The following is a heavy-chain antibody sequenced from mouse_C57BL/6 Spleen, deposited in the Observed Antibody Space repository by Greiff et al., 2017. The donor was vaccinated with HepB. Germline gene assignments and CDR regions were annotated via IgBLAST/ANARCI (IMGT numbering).Heavy chain of an antibody. D-gene: IGHD2-1*01. CDR1: GFTFSDYY. J-gene: IGHJ1*03. V-gene: IGHV5-16*01. CDR3: ARDRNFDWYFDV. CDR2: INYDGSST. Sequence: EVKVVESEGGLVQPGSSMKLSCTASGFTFSDYYMAWVRQVPEKGLEWVANINYDGSSTYYLDSLKSRFIISRDNAKNILYLQMSSLKSEDTATYYCARDRNFDWYFDVWGTGTTVTVSS.